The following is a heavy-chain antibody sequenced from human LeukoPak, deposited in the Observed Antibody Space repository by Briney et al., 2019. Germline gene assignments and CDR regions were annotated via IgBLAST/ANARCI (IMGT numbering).Heavy chain of an antibody. CDR1: GFTVSSNY. CDR3: ARGGDIYCSSTSCYNWFDP. V-gene: IGHV4-38-2*01. Sequence: GSLRLSCAASGFTVSSNYMSWVRQAPGKGLEWIGSIYYSGSTYYNPSLKSRVTISVDTSKNQFSLKLSSVTAADTAVYYCARGGDIYCSSTSCYNWFDPWGQGTLVTVSS. D-gene: IGHD2-2*01. CDR2: IYYSGST. J-gene: IGHJ5*02.